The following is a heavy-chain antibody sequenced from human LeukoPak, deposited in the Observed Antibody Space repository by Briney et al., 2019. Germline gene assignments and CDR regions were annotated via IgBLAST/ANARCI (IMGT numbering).Heavy chain of an antibody. V-gene: IGHV3-66*01. CDR1: GFTVSSNY. CDR2: IYSGGST. J-gene: IGHJ4*02. D-gene: IGHD3-10*01. Sequence: GGSLRLSCAASGFTVSSNYMSWVRQAPGKGLEWVSVIYSGGSTYYADSVKGRFTISRDNSKNTLYLQMNSLRAEDTAVYYCAKDVLLWFGEHYFDYWGQGTLVTVSS. CDR3: AKDVLLWFGEHYFDY.